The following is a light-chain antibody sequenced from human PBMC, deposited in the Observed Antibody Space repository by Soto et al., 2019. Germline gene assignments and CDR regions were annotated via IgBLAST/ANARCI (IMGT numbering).Light chain of an antibody. Sequence: DLQMTQSPSTLSASVGDTVTITCRASQSFSNWLAWYQQKPGKAPKCLIYKASTLESGVPSRFSGSGSGTEFTLTISSLQPDDFATYYCQQYNSYSWTFGQGTKVEIK. CDR1: QSFSNW. CDR2: KAS. J-gene: IGKJ1*01. V-gene: IGKV1-5*03. CDR3: QQYNSYSWT.